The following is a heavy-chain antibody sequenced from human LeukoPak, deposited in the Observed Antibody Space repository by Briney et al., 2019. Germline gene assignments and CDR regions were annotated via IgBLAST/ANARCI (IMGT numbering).Heavy chain of an antibody. V-gene: IGHV4-39*01. Sequence: SQTLSLTCTVSGGSISSSSYYWVWVRQPPGKGLEWIGSIHYSGTTYYNPSLKSRVTISVDTSKNQFSLKLSSVTAAGTAVYYCARVVKCSTSCSIDYWGEGALVTVSS. CDR2: IHYSGTT. CDR3: ARVVKCSTSCSIDY. J-gene: IGHJ4*02. D-gene: IGHD2-2*01. CDR1: GGSISSSSYY.